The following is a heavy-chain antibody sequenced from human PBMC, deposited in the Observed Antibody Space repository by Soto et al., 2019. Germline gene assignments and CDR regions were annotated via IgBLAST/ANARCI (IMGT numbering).Heavy chain of an antibody. CDR2: IDWDDDK. Sequence: SGPTLVNPTQTLTLTCTFSGFSLSTSGMCVSWIRQPPGKALEWLARIDWDDDKYYSTSLKTRLTISKDTSKNQVVLTMTNMDPVDTATYYCARNTVTHYYFDYWGQGTLVTVSS. V-gene: IGHV2-70*11. CDR3: ARNTVTHYYFDY. D-gene: IGHD4-4*01. J-gene: IGHJ4*02. CDR1: GFSLSTSGMC.